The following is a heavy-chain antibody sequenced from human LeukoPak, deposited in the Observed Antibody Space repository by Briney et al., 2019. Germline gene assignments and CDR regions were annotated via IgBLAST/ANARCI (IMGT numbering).Heavy chain of an antibody. Sequence: GGSLRLSCAASGVTFSSYWIHWVRQTPGKGLVWVSCINSEGSSTNYADSVKGRFTISRDNAKNTVYLQMNSLRAEDTAVYYCARDYARYYMDVWGKGTTVTVSS. CDR3: ARDYARYYMDV. CDR1: GVTFSSYW. J-gene: IGHJ6*03. V-gene: IGHV3-74*01. CDR2: INSEGSST. D-gene: IGHD3-16*01.